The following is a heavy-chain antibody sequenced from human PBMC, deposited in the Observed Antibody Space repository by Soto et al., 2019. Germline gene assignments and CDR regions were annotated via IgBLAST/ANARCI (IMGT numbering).Heavy chain of an antibody. V-gene: IGHV1-69*01. CDR3: ARGGGVSRYVDTAMVVDY. CDR2: IIPIFGTA. Sequence: QVQLVQSGAEVKKPGSSVKVSCKASGGTFSSYAISWVRQAPGQGLEWMGGIIPIFGTANYAQKFQGRVTITADESTSKAYMELRSLRSEDTAVYYCARGGGVSRYVDTAMVVDYWGQGTLVTVSS. CDR1: GGTFSSYA. D-gene: IGHD5-18*01. J-gene: IGHJ4*02.